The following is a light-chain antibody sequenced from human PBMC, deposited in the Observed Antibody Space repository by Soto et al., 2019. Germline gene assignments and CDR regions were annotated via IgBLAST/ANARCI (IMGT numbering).Light chain of an antibody. J-gene: IGLJ2*01. V-gene: IGLV3-10*01. CDR3: YSTDSTGTQRV. CDR1: ALQKKF. Sequence: SYELTQSPSLSVAPGQEAKITCSGDALQKKFAYVYRQKPGQAPVLVIYEDTRRPSGLPERFSRSSSATVATLTVSAAQVDDEGDYYCYSTDSTGTQRVFGGGTKLTVL. CDR2: EDT.